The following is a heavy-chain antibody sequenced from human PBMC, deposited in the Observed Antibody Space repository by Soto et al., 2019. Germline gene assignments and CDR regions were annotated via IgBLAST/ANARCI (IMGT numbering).Heavy chain of an antibody. CDR1: GFSLSTTGVG. J-gene: IGHJ4*02. D-gene: IGHD6-13*01. V-gene: IGHV2-5*01. Sequence: SGPTLVNPTQTLTLTCTFSGFSLSTTGVGVSWIRQPPGKALEWLALIYWHDDKRYSPSLKSRLTITKDTSKNQVVLTMTNMDPVDTATYYCAHRGGAAVGLYYFDYLGQGDLVTSPQ. CDR2: IYWHDDK. CDR3: AHRGGAAVGLYYFDY.